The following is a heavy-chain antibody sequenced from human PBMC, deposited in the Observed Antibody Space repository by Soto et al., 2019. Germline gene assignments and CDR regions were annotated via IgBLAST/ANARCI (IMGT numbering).Heavy chain of an antibody. V-gene: IGHV5-51*01. D-gene: IGHD4-17*01. CDR1: GYSFTSYW. J-gene: IGHJ4*02. CDR2: IYPGDSDT. Sequence: GESLKISCKGSGYSFTSYWIGWVRQMPGKGLEWMGIIYPGDSDTRYSPSFQGQVTISADKSISTAYLQMNSLRAEDTAVYYCARDPYGEYFDYWGQGTLVTVSS. CDR3: ARDPYGEYFDY.